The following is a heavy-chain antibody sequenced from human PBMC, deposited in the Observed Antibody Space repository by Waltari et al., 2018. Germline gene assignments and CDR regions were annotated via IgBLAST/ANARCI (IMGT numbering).Heavy chain of an antibody. J-gene: IGHJ4*02. CDR1: GFGFGGYW. V-gene: IGHV3-74*01. D-gene: IGHD3-3*01. CDR3: VKEGVAPGGSDFFDH. Sequence: EMQLVGSGGGLVQPGGSLRLSWEASGFGFGGYWMHWVRQDPGGGLVCVARINTNGGTTNYADSVTGRFTISRDNPKNMLYLQMDSLGAQDTAVYYCVKEGVAPGGSDFFDHWGQGTLVTVSP. CDR2: INTNGGTT.